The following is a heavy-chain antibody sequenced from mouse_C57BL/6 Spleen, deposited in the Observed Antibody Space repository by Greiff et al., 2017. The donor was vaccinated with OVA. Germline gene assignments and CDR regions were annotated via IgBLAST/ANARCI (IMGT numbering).Heavy chain of an antibody. J-gene: IGHJ2*01. V-gene: IGHV5-4*01. CDR1: GFTFSSYA. D-gene: IGHD3-3*01. CDR2: ISDGGSYT. CDR3: AREGIAGAYYFDY. Sequence: EVKLVESGGGLVKPGGSLKLSCAASGFTFSSYAMSWVRQTPEKGLEWVATISDGGSYTYYPDNVKGRFTISRDNAKNNLYLQMSHLKSEDTAMYYCAREGIAGAYYFDYWGQGTTLTVSS.